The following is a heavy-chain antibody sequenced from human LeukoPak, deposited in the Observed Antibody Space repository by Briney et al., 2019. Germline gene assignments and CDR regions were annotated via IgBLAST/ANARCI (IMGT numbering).Heavy chain of an antibody. D-gene: IGHD2-2*01. CDR1: GFTFNNYG. Sequence: GGSLRLSCAASGFTFNNYGMSWVRQAPGKGLEWVSAISCGGVTTYYADSVKGRFTISRDNSKNTLYLQMNSLRAEDTAVYYCSKWKAIVLVPAARSPIDYWGQGTLVTVSS. CDR3: SKWKAIVLVPAARSPIDY. V-gene: IGHV3-23*01. J-gene: IGHJ4*02. CDR2: ISCGGVTT.